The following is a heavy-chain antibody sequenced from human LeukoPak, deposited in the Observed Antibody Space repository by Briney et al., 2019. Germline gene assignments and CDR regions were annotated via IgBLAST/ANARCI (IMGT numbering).Heavy chain of an antibody. D-gene: IGHD2-21*02. J-gene: IGHJ4*02. Sequence: PGGSLRLSCTASGFTFINYAMSWVRQAPGKGLEWVSTISGSGGSTYYADSVKGRFTISRDNSKNTLYLQMNSLRAEDTAVYYCAKDNEVTKRAVDFWGQGTLVTVSS. CDR3: AKDNEVTKRAVDF. CDR1: GFTFINYA. CDR2: ISGSGGST. V-gene: IGHV3-23*01.